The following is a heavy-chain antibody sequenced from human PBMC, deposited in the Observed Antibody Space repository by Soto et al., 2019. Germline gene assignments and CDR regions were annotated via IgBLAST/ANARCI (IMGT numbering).Heavy chain of an antibody. D-gene: IGHD1-26*01. CDR3: ARGGGSYPFDY. V-gene: IGHV1-3*05. Sequence: QVQLVQSGAEEKKPGASVKVSCKASGYTFTSYAMHWVRQAPGQRLEWMGWINAGNGNTKYSQKFQGRVTITRDTAASTAYMELSSLRSEDTAVYYCARGGGSYPFDYWGQGTLVTVSS. J-gene: IGHJ4*02. CDR1: GYTFTSYA. CDR2: INAGNGNT.